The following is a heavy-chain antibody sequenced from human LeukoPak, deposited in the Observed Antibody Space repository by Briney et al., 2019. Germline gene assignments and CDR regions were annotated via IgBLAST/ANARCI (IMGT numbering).Heavy chain of an antibody. CDR2: INHSGST. D-gene: IGHD2-15*01. J-gene: IGHJ6*02. CDR3: ARARCSGGSCYLRNYYGMGV. CDR1: GGSFSGYY. V-gene: IGHV4-34*01. Sequence: SETLSLTCAVYGGSFSGYYWSWIRQPPGKGLEWIGEINHSGSTNYNPSLKSRVTISVDTSKNQFSLKLSSVTAADTAVYYCARARCSGGSCYLRNYYGMGVWGQGTTVTVSS.